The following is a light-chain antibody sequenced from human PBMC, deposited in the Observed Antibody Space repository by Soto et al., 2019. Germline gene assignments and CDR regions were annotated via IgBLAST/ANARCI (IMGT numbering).Light chain of an antibody. J-gene: IGKJ1*01. CDR2: GAS. Sequence: EIQMTQSPSYMSASVGDRVTITCRASQTISKYLNWYQHKPGKGPKLLIYGASTLQSGVPSRFSGSGSGTDFTLTISSLQPEDVATYYCQQSNSIPPWTFGQGTKVDIK. CDR3: QQSNSIPPWT. CDR1: QTISKY. V-gene: IGKV1-39*01.